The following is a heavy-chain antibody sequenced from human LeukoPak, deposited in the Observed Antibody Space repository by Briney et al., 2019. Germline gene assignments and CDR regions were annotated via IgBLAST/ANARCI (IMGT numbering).Heavy chain of an antibody. CDR3: ARGPRLYYYDSSGYYYY. Sequence: SETLSLTCAVYGGSFSGYYWSWIRQPPGKGLEWIGEINHSGSTNYNPSLKSRVTISVDTSKNQFSLKLSSVTAADTAVYFCARGPRLYYYDSSGYYYYWGQGTLVTVSS. D-gene: IGHD3-22*01. V-gene: IGHV4-34*01. J-gene: IGHJ4*02. CDR2: INHSGST. CDR1: GGSFSGYY.